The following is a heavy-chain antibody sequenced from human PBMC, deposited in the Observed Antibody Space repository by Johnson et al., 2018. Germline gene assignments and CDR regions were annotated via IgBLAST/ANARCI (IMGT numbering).Heavy chain of an antibody. CDR1: GFTFDDYA. Sequence: EVQLVESGGGLVQPGRSLRLSCAASGFTFDDYAMHWVRQAPGKGLEWVSGISWNSGSIGYADSVKGRFTISRDNAKNTLYLQMNSLRAEDTAVYYCARGTGYYVLDYWGQGALVTVSS. CDR2: ISWNSGSI. V-gene: IGHV3-9*01. CDR3: ARGTGYYVLDY. J-gene: IGHJ4*02. D-gene: IGHD3-9*01.